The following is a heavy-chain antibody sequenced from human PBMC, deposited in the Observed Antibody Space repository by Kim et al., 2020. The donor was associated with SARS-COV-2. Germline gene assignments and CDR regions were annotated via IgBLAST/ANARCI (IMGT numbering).Heavy chain of an antibody. V-gene: IGHV3-9*01. J-gene: IGHJ6*02. D-gene: IGHD2-21*01. CDR3: TRDVFAGGADV. Sequence: GYSDSVKGRFISSRDKDKNFLYLQMNSLRPEDTALYYCTRDVFAGGADVWGQGTAVIVSS.